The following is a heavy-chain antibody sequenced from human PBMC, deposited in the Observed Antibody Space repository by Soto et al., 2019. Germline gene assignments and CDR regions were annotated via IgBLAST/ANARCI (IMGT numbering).Heavy chain of an antibody. D-gene: IGHD1-1*01. CDR3: AGGYGHDY. V-gene: IGHV1-18*01. CDR2: ISAHNGNT. CDR1: GYTFTSYG. J-gene: IGHJ4*02. Sequence: QVQLVQSGAEVKKPGASVKVSCKASGYTFTSYGLIWVRQAPGQGLEWMGWISAHNGNTIYAQKLEGRVSRATETSTSTAYMELRSLRSDDTAVYYCAGGYGHDYWGQGTLVTVSS.